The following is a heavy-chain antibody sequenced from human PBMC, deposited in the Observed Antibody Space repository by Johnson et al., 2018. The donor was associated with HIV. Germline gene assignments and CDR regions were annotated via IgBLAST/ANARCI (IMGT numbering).Heavy chain of an antibody. CDR2: IYSSGST. D-gene: IGHD1-7*01. CDR3: AGDTIRELQLPDGFDV. J-gene: IGHJ3*01. Sequence: VQVVESGGGLVQPGGSLRLSCAASGFTVSSNYMSWVRQAPGKGLEWVSVIYSSGSTYYTASVKGRFTTSRDNSNNTVYLKMNSLGAEDPAVYYCAGDTIRELQLPDGFDVWGQGTMVTVSS. V-gene: IGHV3-53*01. CDR1: GFTVSSNY.